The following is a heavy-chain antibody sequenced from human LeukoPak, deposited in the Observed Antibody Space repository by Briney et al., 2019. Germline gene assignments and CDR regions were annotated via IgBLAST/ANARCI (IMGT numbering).Heavy chain of an antibody. CDR1: GFTFSGYW. D-gene: IGHD6-19*01. Sequence: GGSLRLSCAAFGFTFSGYWMHWVRQAPGKGLVWVSRINSDGYSITYADSVKGRFTISRDNAKNTLYLQMNSLIAEDTAVYFCTRAGYSSGFDSWGQGTLVTVSS. CDR2: INSDGYSI. V-gene: IGHV3-74*03. CDR3: TRAGYSSGFDS. J-gene: IGHJ5*01.